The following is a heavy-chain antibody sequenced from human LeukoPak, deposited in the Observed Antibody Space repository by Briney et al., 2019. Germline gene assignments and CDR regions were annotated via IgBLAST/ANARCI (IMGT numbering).Heavy chain of an antibody. V-gene: IGHV1-18*01. CDR2: ISAYNGNT. Sequence: ASVKVSCKASGYTFTSYGISWVRQAPGQGLEWMGWISAYNGNTNYAQKLQGRVTMTTDTSTSTAYMELRSLTSDDTATYFCARDWEWLVSRDLFDVWGQGTMVTVSS. CDR3: ARDWEWLVSRDLFDV. CDR1: GYTFTSYG. J-gene: IGHJ3*01. D-gene: IGHD3-3*01.